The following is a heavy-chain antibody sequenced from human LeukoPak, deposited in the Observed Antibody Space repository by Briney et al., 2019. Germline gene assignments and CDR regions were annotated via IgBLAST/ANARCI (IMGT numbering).Heavy chain of an antibody. V-gene: IGHV3-21*01. CDR2: ISTGSSYI. CDR3: ARDLLEIAADSYFDY. Sequence: GGSLRLSCAASGFTFSSYAMSWARQAPGKGLEWVSSISTGSSYIYYADSVKGRFTISRDNAKNSLYLQMNSLRAEDTAVYYCARDLLEIAADSYFDYWDQGTLVTVSS. J-gene: IGHJ4*02. D-gene: IGHD6-13*01. CDR1: GFTFSSYA.